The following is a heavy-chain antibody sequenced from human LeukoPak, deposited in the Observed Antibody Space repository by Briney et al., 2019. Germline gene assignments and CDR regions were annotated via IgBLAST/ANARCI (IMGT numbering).Heavy chain of an antibody. D-gene: IGHD1-26*01. Sequence: PGGSLRLSCVASGFTFSSYAMSWVRQAPGKGLQWVSVISSGGRKTYYADSVKGRFIISRDNSKNTLYLQMNSLRAEDTAVYYCAKGIQWELHLDYWGQGTLVTVSS. J-gene: IGHJ4*02. CDR1: GFTFSSYA. V-gene: IGHV3-23*01. CDR3: AKGIQWELHLDY. CDR2: ISSGGRKT.